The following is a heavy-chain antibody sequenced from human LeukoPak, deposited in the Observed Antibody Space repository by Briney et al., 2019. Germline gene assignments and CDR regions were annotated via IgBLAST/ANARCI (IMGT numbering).Heavy chain of an antibody. CDR3: AKGSLGSWYYFDY. CDR2: FGRSGSDT. D-gene: IGHD6-13*01. J-gene: IGHJ4*02. Sequence: QPGGSLRLSCAASGFTIGTSAMSWVRQAPGKGPEWVSTFGRSGSDTYYSDSVKGRFTIFRDNSKNTLYLQMNSLRDEDTAVYYCAKGSLGSWYYFDYWGQGTLVTVSS. V-gene: IGHV3-23*01. CDR1: GFTIGTSA.